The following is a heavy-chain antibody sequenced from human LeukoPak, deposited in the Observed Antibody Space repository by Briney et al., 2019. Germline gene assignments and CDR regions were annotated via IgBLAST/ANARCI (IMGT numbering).Heavy chain of an antibody. CDR2: ISGSGGST. V-gene: IGHV3-23*01. CDR3: AKSDCSGGSCYPYYFDY. J-gene: IGHJ4*02. CDR1: GFTFSSYA. D-gene: IGHD2-15*01. Sequence: GGSLRLSCAASGFTFSSYAMSWVRQAPGKGLEWVSAISGSGGSTYYADSVKGRFTISRDNSKNTLYLQMNSLRAEDTAVYYCAKSDCSGGSCYPYYFDYWGQGTLDTVSS.